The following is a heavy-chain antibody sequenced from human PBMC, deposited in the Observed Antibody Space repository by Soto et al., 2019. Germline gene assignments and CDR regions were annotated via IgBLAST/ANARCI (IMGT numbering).Heavy chain of an antibody. J-gene: IGHJ2*01. Sequence: QVQLVQSGAEVKKPGASVKVSCKASGYTFTSYGISWVRQAPGQGLEWMGWISAYNGNTNYAQKLQGRVTMTTDTSTSTAYMELRSLRSDDTAVYYCARDYYYDSSCYYYGNWYFDLWGRGTLVTVSS. D-gene: IGHD3-22*01. CDR2: ISAYNGNT. V-gene: IGHV1-18*04. CDR3: ARDYYYDSSCYYYGNWYFDL. CDR1: GYTFTSYG.